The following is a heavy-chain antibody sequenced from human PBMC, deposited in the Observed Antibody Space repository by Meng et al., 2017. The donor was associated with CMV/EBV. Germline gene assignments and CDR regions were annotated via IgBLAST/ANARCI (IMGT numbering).Heavy chain of an antibody. V-gene: IGHV4-59*01. D-gene: IGHD2-2*01. CDR2: IYYSGST. Sequence: SETLSLTCTVSGGSISSYYWSWIRQPPGKGLEWIGYIYYSGSTNYNPSLKSRVTISVDTSKNQFSLKLSSVTAADTAVYYCAREGQIVVVPAAIYYYYYGMDVWGQGTTVTVSS. J-gene: IGHJ6*02. CDR3: AREGQIVVVPAAIYYYYYGMDV. CDR1: GGSISSYY.